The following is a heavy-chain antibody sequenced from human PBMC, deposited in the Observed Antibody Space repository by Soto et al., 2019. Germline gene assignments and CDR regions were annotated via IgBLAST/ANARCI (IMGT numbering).Heavy chain of an antibody. CDR2: IYYSGST. CDR1: GGSISSGGYY. D-gene: IGHD3-16*02. V-gene: IGHV4-31*03. J-gene: IGHJ5*02. Sequence: QVQLQESGPGLVKPSQTLSLTCTVSGGSISSGGYYWSWIRQHPGKGREWIGYIYYSGSTYYNPSLKSRVTISVDTSKNQFSLKLSSVTAADTAVYYCARSSHGGFIDGRFDPWGQGTLVTVSS. CDR3: ARSSHGGFIDGRFDP.